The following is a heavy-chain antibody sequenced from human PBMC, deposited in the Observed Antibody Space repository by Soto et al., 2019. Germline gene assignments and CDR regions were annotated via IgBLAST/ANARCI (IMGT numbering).Heavy chain of an antibody. CDR1: GGSISSSSYY. Sequence: SETLSLTCTVSGGSISSSSYYWGWIRQPPGKGLEWSGSIYYSGSTYYNPSLKSRVTISVDTSKNQFSLKLSSVTAADTAVYYCARHLGKQYYYGSGSYPTYYYGMDVWGQGTTVTVSS. V-gene: IGHV4-39*01. J-gene: IGHJ6*02. D-gene: IGHD3-10*01. CDR3: ARHLGKQYYYGSGSYPTYYYGMDV. CDR2: IYYSGST.